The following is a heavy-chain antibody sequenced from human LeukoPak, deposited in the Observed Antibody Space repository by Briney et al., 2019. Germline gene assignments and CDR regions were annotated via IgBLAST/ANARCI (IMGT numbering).Heavy chain of an antibody. V-gene: IGHV4-4*07. D-gene: IGHD3-9*01. CDR2: IYTSGST. CDR3: ARGGVDCTFDY. J-gene: IGHJ4*02. CDR1: GGSISSYY. Sequence: SETLSLTCTVSGGSISSYYWSWIRQPAGKGLEWIGHIYTSGSTNYNPSLKSRVTMSVDTSKNQFSLKLSSVTAADTAVYYCARGGVDCTFDYWGQETLVTVSS.